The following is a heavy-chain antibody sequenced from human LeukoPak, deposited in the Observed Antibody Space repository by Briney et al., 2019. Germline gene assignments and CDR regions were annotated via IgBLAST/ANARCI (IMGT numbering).Heavy chain of an antibody. Sequence: SETLSLTCTVSGGSISSYYWSWIRQLPGKGLEWIGYIYYSGSTNYNPSLKSRVTISVDTSKNQFSLKLSSVTAADTAVYYCARHGSGWPYYYYYYGMDVWGQGTTVTVSS. CDR2: IYYSGST. J-gene: IGHJ6*02. CDR1: GGSISSYY. CDR3: ARHGSGWPYYYYYYGMDV. D-gene: IGHD6-19*01. V-gene: IGHV4-59*08.